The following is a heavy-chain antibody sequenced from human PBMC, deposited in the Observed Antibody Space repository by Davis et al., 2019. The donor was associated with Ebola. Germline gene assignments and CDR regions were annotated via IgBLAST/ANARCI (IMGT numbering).Heavy chain of an antibody. V-gene: IGHV1-3*01. Sequence: ASVKVSCKASGYTFTSYAMHWVRQAPGQRLEWMGWINAGNGNTKYSQKFQGRVTITRDTSASTAYMELSSLRSEDTAVYYCARDLGIAVARAQRKGYYGMDVWGQGTTVTVSS. D-gene: IGHD6-19*01. CDR2: INAGNGNT. CDR1: GYTFTSYA. CDR3: ARDLGIAVARAQRKGYYGMDV. J-gene: IGHJ6*02.